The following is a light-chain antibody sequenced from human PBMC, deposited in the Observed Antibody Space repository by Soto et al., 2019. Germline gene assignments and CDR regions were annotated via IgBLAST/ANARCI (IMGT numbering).Light chain of an antibody. V-gene: IGLV3-1*01. CDR2: QDT. CDR1: KLGDKY. J-gene: IGLJ1*01. CDR3: RAWDSNTGV. Sequence: SYELTQPPSVSVSPGQTASITCSGDKLGDKYASWYQQKPGQSPVLVIYQDTNRPSGIPERFSGSNSGNTATLTISGTQATDEADYYCRAWDSNTGVFGTGTKVTVL.